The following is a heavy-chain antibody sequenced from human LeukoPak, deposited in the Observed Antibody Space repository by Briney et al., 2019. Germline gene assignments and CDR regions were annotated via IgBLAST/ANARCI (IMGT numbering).Heavy chain of an antibody. Sequence: ASVKVSCKASGYTFTSYGIIWVRQAPGQGLQWMGWISAHNGKINYAQNLQGRVTMTTDTSTNTVYLELRSLTSDDTAVYYCARAGTTLLLDYWGQGTLVTVSS. CDR2: ISAHNGKI. CDR3: ARAGTTLLLDY. D-gene: IGHD4-11*01. CDR1: GYTFTSYG. J-gene: IGHJ4*02. V-gene: IGHV1-18*01.